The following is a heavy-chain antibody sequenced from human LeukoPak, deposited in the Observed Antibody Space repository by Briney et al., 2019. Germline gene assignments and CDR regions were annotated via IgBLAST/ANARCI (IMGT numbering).Heavy chain of an antibody. D-gene: IGHD4-17*01. V-gene: IGHV3-21*01. J-gene: IGHJ3*02. CDR3: ARDHDGDYSDAFDI. CDR1: GSTFSSYS. Sequence: GGSLRLSCAASGSTFSSYSMNWVRQAPRKGLEWVSSISSSSSYIYYADSVKGRFTISRDNAKNSLYLQMNSLRAEDTAVYYCARDHDGDYSDAFDIWGQGTMVTVSS. CDR2: ISSSSSYI.